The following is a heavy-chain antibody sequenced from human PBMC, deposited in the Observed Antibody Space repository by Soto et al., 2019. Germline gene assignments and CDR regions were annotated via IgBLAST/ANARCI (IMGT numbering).Heavy chain of an antibody. D-gene: IGHD1-26*01. Sequence: QLQLQESGPGLVKPSETLSLTCTVSGGSISSSSYYWGWIRQPPGKGLEWIGSIYYSGSTYYNPFHKGRAPMSVDRSKNQFSLELSSVTAAETAVYYCATAAVEVGASCFYDWGQGNLVTVSS. CDR3: ATAAVEVGASCFYD. CDR2: IYYSGST. CDR1: GGSISSSSYY. J-gene: IGHJ1*01. V-gene: IGHV4-39*01.